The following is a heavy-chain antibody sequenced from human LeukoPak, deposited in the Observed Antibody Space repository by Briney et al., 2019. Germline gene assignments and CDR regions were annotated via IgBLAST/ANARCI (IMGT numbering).Heavy chain of an antibody. J-gene: IGHJ3*02. V-gene: IGHV4-38-2*02. Sequence: PSETLSLTCTVSGYSISSGYLWGWIRQPPGKGLEWIGSIDGSGSSYYNPSLKSRVTISVDTSRNQFSLKLSSVTTADTAVYYCARHFFVSVAGIISLPFYAFDIWGQGTMVTVSS. CDR3: ARHFFVSVAGIISLPFYAFDI. CDR1: GYSISSGYL. D-gene: IGHD6-19*01. CDR2: IDGSGSS.